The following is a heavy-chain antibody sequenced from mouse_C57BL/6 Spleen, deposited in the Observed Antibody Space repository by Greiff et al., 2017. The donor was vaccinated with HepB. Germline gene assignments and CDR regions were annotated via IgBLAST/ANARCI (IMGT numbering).Heavy chain of an antibody. V-gene: IGHV1-62-2*01. J-gene: IGHJ3*01. D-gene: IGHD2-4*01. CDR1: GYTFTEYT. CDR2: FYPGSGSI. CDR3: ERHEMGIYYDYVAWFAY. Sequence: VQLQQSGAELVKPGASVKLPCKASGYTFTEYTIHWVKQRSGQGLEWIGWFYPGSGSIKYNEKFKDKATLTADKSSSTVYMELSRLTSEDSAVYFCERHEMGIYYDYVAWFAYWGQGTLVTVSA.